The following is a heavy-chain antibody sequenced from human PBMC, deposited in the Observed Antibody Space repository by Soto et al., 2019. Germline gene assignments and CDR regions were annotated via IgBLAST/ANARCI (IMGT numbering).Heavy chain of an antibody. CDR1: GFTFSSYA. Sequence: PGGSLRLSCAASGFTFSSYAMSWVRQAPGKGLEWVSAISGSGGSTYYADSVKGRFTISRDNSKNTLYLQMNSLRAEDTAVFYFAKYSVIYNREWDWIDLWGQGTLVTVSS. V-gene: IGHV3-23*01. CDR2: ISGSGGST. J-gene: IGHJ5*02. CDR3: AKYSVIYNREWDWIDL. D-gene: IGHD3-10*01.